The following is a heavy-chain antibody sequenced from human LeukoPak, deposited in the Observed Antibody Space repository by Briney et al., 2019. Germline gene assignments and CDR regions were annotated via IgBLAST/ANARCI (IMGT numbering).Heavy chain of an antibody. D-gene: IGHD3-16*01. CDR3: ARDLYADYVWGSFDY. V-gene: IGHV3-30*03. Sequence: PGGSLRLSCAASGFTFSSYGMHWVRQAPGKGLEWVAVISYDGSNKYYADSVKGRFTISRDNSKNTLYLQMNSLRAEDTAVYYCARDLYADYVWGSFDYWGQGTLVTVSS. J-gene: IGHJ4*02. CDR1: GFTFSSYG. CDR2: ISYDGSNK.